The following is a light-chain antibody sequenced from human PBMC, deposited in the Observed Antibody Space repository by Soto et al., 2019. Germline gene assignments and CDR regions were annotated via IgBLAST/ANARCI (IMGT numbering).Light chain of an antibody. CDR3: QQGHNWPLT. V-gene: IGKV3-15*01. CDR2: GAS. J-gene: IGKJ2*01. CDR1: QSINSE. Sequence: EIVMTQSPATLSLSPGERAALSCRASQSINSELAWYQQKPGQPPRLLIYGASTRATGVPARFTGSESGSEFTLTISRLQSEDFAVYYCQQGHNWPLTLGQGTRLEI.